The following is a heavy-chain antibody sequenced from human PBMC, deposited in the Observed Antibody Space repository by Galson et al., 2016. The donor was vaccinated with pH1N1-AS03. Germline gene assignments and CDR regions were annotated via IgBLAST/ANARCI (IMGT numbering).Heavy chain of an antibody. Sequence: PALVKPTQTLTLTCTFSGLSLRASGVGVGWIRQPLGKALEWLALVHWDDDKRYSPSLRTRLTITKDTPKNQVVLTMTNMDPVDTATYFCVHRRRTITVASVFDYWGQGALVTVSS. CDR1: GLSLRASGVG. V-gene: IGHV2-5*02. CDR2: VHWDDDK. J-gene: IGHJ4*02. D-gene: IGHD5-12*01. CDR3: VHRRRTITVASVFDY.